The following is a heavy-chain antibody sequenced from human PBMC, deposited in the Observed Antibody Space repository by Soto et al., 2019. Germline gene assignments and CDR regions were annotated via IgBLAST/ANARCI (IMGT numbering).Heavy chain of an antibody. CDR2: IYWDDDD. V-gene: IGHV2-5*02. CDR3: TLEIRGVIWN. D-gene: IGHD1-1*01. Sequence: QITLEESGPTLVKPTQTLTLTCNFSGFSLSTSGLGLSWIRQPPGKALEWLALIYWDDDDRYSPSLKRRLSIRNATSKNQVVLTLTNVDRSDSAPYFCTLEIRGVIWNGGPGTLGTVSS. CDR1: GFSLSTSGLG. J-gene: IGHJ4*02.